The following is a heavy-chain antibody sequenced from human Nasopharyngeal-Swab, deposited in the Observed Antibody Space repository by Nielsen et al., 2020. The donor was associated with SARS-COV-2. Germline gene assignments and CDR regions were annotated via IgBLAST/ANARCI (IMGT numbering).Heavy chain of an antibody. V-gene: IGHV3-33*01. J-gene: IGHJ4*02. D-gene: IGHD3-22*01. Sequence: GESLKISCAASGFTFSSYGMHWVRQAPGKGLEWVAVIWYDGSNKYYADSVKGRFTISRDNSKNTLYLQMNSLRAEDTAVYYCARVGASGYYFDDYWGQGTLVTVSS. CDR2: IWYDGSNK. CDR1: GFTFSSYG. CDR3: ARVGASGYYFDDY.